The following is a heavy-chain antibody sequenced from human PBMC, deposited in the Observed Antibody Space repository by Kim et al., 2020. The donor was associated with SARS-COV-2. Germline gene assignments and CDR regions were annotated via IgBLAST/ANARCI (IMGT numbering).Heavy chain of an antibody. Sequence: VQGRFTISRDNSKNTLYLQMNSLRAEDTAVYYCAKSGYHYDSSGYLGFEYWGQGTLVTVSS. J-gene: IGHJ4*02. CDR3: AKSGYHYDSSGYLGFEY. D-gene: IGHD3-22*01. V-gene: IGHV3-23*01.